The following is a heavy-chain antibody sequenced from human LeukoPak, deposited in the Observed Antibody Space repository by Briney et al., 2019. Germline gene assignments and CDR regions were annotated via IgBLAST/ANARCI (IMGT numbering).Heavy chain of an antibody. D-gene: IGHD2-15*01. CDR3: ARDRGPVAATPYSAFDI. CDR1: GGSISSSSYY. CDR2: IYYSGST. J-gene: IGHJ3*02. Sequence: PSETLSLTCTVSGGSISSSSYYWGWIRQPPGKGLEWIGSIYYSGSTYYNPSLKSRVTISVDTSKNQFSLKLSSVTAADTAVYYCARDRGPVAATPYSAFDIWGQGTMVTVSS. V-gene: IGHV4-39*07.